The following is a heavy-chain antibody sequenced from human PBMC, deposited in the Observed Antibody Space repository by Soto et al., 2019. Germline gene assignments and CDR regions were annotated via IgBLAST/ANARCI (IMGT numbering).Heavy chain of an antibody. D-gene: IGHD2-15*01. V-gene: IGHV1-2*04. J-gene: IGHJ2*01. CDR1: GYIFTGYY. Sequence: QVQLVQSGAEVKKPGASVKVSCKASGYIFTGYYMHWVRQAPGQGLEWMGWINPNSGDTNYAQKFQDWVTMTRDTSISTAYMELSRLKSDDTAVYYCARTDGGPDWYFDLWGRGTLVTVSS. CDR3: ARTDGGPDWYFDL. CDR2: INPNSGDT.